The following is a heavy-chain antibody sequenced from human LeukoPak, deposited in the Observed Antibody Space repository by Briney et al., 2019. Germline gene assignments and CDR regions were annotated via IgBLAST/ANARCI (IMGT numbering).Heavy chain of an antibody. J-gene: IGHJ6*02. D-gene: IGHD6-25*01. CDR1: GFTFCSYW. Sequence: GGSLRLSCAASGFTFCSYWMSWVRQAPGKGLEWVANIKHDGSERYYVDSVKGRFTISADNAKSSLYLQMNSLRAEDTAVYYCARKAAPAMDVWGQGTTVTVSS. V-gene: IGHV3-7*01. CDR2: IKHDGSER. CDR3: ARKAAPAMDV.